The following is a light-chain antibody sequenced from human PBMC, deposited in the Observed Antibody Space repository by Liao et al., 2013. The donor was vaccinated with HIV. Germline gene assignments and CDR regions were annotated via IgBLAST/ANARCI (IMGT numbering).Light chain of an antibody. V-gene: IGLV3-1*01. CDR2: QDD. J-gene: IGLJ2*01. Sequence: SYEVTQPPSVSVSPGQTASITCSGDKLGHKYVCWYQQKPGQSPVLVIFQDDKRPSGIPERFSGSNSGNTATLTISGTQAMDEADYYCQAWDSSVVFGGGTKLTVL. CDR1: KLGHKY. CDR3: QAWDSSVV.